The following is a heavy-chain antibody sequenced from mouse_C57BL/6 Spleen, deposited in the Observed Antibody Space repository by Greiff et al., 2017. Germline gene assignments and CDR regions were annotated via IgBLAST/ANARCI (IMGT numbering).Heavy chain of an antibody. CDR3: ARLRLRRYFDV. Sequence: EVQLQQSGPELVKPGASVKISCKASGYTFTDYYMNWVKQSHGKSLEWIGDINPNNGGTSYNQKFKGKATLTVDKSSSTAYMELRSLTSEDSAVYYCARLRLRRYFDVWGTGTTVTVSS. J-gene: IGHJ1*03. D-gene: IGHD2-2*01. V-gene: IGHV1-26*01. CDR1: GYTFTDYY. CDR2: INPNNGGT.